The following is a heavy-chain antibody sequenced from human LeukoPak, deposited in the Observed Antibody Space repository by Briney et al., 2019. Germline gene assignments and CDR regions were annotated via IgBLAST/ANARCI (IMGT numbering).Heavy chain of an antibody. Sequence: SETLSLTCAVSGGSISSLYWSWIRQPPGKGLEWIGEINHSGSTNYNPSLKSRVTISVDTSKNQFSLKLSSVTAADTAVYYCARPVRYILTGYYKRGYYFDYWGQGTLVTVSS. CDR1: GGSISSLY. D-gene: IGHD3-9*01. CDR2: INHSGST. CDR3: ARPVRYILTGYYKRGYYFDY. V-gene: IGHV4-34*01. J-gene: IGHJ4*02.